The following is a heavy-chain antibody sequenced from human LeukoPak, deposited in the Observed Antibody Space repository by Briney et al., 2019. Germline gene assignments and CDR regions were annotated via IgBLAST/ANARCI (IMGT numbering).Heavy chain of an antibody. J-gene: IGHJ5*02. CDR2: ISAYNGNT. CDR1: GYTFTSYG. CDR3: ARGVDTEWFDP. Sequence: ASVKVSCKASGYTFTSYGISWVRQAPGQGLEWMGWISAYNGNTNYAQKLQGRVTMTTDTSTSTAYMELRRLRSDDTTVYCCARGVDTEWFDPWGQGTLVTVSS. V-gene: IGHV1-18*01. D-gene: IGHD5-18*01.